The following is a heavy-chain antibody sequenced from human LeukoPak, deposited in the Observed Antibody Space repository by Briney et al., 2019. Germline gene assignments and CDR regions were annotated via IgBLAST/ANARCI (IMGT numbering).Heavy chain of an antibody. Sequence: PSETLSLTCTVSGGSISSSSYYWGWIRQPPGKGLEWIGSIYYSGSTYYNPSLKSRVTISVDTSKNQFSLKLSSVTAADTAVYYCARDVGGSRYFDWLGYYYYYYMDVWGKGTTVTISS. CDR1: GGSISSSSYY. D-gene: IGHD3-9*01. V-gene: IGHV4-39*07. J-gene: IGHJ6*03. CDR2: IYYSGST. CDR3: ARDVGGSRYFDWLGYYYYYYMDV.